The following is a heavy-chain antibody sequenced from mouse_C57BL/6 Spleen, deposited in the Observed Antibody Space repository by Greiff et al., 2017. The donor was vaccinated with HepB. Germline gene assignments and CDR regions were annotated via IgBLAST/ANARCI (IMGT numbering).Heavy chain of an antibody. Sequence: QVQLQQPGAELVMPGASVKLSCKASGYTFTSYWMHWVKQRPGQGLEWIGEIDPSDSYTNYNQKFKGKSTLTVDKSSSTAYMQLSSLTSEDSAVYYCAREAGNYFDYWGQGTTLTVSS. CDR2: IDPSDSYT. D-gene: IGHD4-1*01. V-gene: IGHV1-69*01. J-gene: IGHJ2*01. CDR3: AREAGNYFDY. CDR1: GYTFTSYW.